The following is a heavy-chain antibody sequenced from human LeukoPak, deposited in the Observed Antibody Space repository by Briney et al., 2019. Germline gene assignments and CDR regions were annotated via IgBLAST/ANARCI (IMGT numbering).Heavy chain of an antibody. D-gene: IGHD4/OR15-4a*01. CDR2: INTNTGNP. Sequence: ASVTVSCKASGYIFDIYAMIWVRQAPGQGLELMGWINTNTGNPTYAQGFTGRFVFSLDTSVTTAYLQINSLKADDTAVYYCARDGARLDIWGQGTMVTVSS. J-gene: IGHJ3*02. V-gene: IGHV7-4-1*02. CDR3: ARDGARLDI. CDR1: GYIFDIYA.